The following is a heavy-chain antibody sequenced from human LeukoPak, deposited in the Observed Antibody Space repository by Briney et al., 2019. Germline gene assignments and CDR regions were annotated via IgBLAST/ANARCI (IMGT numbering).Heavy chain of an antibody. V-gene: IGHV1-69*05. J-gene: IGHJ4*02. CDR1: GGTFSSYA. CDR2: IIPIFGTA. D-gene: IGHD2-15*01. CDR3: ASEVHRYCSGGSCYFND. Sequence: SVKVSCKASGGTFSSYAISRVRQAPGQGLEWMGRIIPIFGTANYAQKFQGRVTITTDESTSTAYMELSSLRSEDTAVYYCASEVHRYCSGGSCYFNDWGQGTLVTVSS.